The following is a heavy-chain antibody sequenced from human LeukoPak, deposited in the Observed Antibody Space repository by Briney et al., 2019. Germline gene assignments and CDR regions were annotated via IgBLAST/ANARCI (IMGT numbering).Heavy chain of an antibody. CDR2: INHSGST. Sequence: PSETLSLTCAVYGGTFSGYYWSWIRQPPGKGLEWIGEINHSGSTNYNPSLKSRVTISVDTSKNQFSLKLSSVTAADTAVYYCARGLSAIVYWGQGTLVTVSS. CDR1: GGTFSGYY. CDR3: ARGLSAIVY. V-gene: IGHV4-34*01. J-gene: IGHJ4*02. D-gene: IGHD2-15*01.